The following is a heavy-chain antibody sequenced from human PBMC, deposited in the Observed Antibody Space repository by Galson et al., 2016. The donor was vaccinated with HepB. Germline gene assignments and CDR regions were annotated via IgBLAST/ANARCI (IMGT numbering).Heavy chain of an antibody. CDR3: VRVGLRFLELHWMDP. V-gene: IGHV1-46*01. J-gene: IGHJ5*02. Sequence: SVKVSCKASGYTFTSYYIYWVRQAPGQGHEWMGVINPSDGSTTFAQKFQGRLTMTTDTSTSSVYMELSSLRSEDTAVYFCVRVGLRFLELHWMDPWGQGTLVTVSS. D-gene: IGHD3-3*01. CDR2: INPSDGST. CDR1: GYTFTSYY.